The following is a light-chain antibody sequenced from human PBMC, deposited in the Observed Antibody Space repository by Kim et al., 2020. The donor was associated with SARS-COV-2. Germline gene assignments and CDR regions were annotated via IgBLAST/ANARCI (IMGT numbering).Light chain of an antibody. CDR2: YDT. J-gene: IGLJ3*02. CDR3: QVWDSSSDHPGV. CDR1: NVWSKS. V-gene: IGLV3-21*04. Sequence: PGQTATWTCGGDNVWSKSVHWYQQKPGQAPVLVIYYDTDRPSGIPERFSGSNSGNTATLNITRVEAGDEADYHCQVWDSSSDHPGVFGGGTQLTVL.